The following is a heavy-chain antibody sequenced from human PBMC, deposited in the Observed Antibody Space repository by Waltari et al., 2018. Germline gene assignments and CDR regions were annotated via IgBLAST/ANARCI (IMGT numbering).Heavy chain of an antibody. D-gene: IGHD6-19*01. Sequence: QAQLVQSGAEVKKPGASVKVSCKASGYTFTSYALHWVRQAPGQRLEWMGWINAGNGHTKDSQKFQARVIITRDTSARTAYMELSSLISEDTAVYYCARGHSSGWYQFDYWGQGTLVTVSS. J-gene: IGHJ4*02. CDR1: GYTFTSYA. CDR2: INAGNGHT. CDR3: ARGHSSGWYQFDY. V-gene: IGHV1-3*01.